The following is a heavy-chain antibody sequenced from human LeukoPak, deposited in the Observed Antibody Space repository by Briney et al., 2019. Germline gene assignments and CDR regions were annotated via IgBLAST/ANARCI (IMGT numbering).Heavy chain of an antibody. D-gene: IGHD6-13*01. V-gene: IGHV4-34*01. CDR1: GGSFSGYY. CDR2: INHSGST. J-gene: IGHJ4*02. Sequence: SETLSLTCAVYGGSFSGYYWSWIRQPPGKGLEWIGEINHSGSTNYNPSLKSRVTISVDTSKNQFSLKLSSVTAADTAVYYCARAVSSWYPYDNWGQGTLVTVSS. CDR3: ARAVSSWYPYDN.